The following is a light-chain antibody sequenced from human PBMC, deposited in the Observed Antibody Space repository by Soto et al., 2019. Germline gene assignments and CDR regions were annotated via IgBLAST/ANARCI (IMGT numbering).Light chain of an antibody. V-gene: IGKV3D-20*02. CDR1: QSVSSSY. Sequence: PGERATLSCRASQSVSSSYLAWYQQKPGQAPRLLIYGASSRATGIPDRFSGSGSGTDFTLTISRLEPEDFATYYCQQSYSTPSITFGQGTRLEIK. CDR2: GAS. CDR3: QQSYSTPSIT. J-gene: IGKJ5*01.